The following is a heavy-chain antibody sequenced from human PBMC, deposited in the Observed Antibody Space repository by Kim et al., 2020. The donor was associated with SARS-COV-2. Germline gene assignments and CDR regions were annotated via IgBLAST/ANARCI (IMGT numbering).Heavy chain of an antibody. J-gene: IGHJ4*02. CDR1: GGSISSSSYY. Sequence: SETLSLTCTVSGGSISSSSYYWGWIRQPPGKGLEWIGSIYYSGSTYYNPSLKSRVTISVDTSKNQFSLKLSSVTAADTAVYYCARHLPQYYDSSGYDLGVFDYWGQGTLVTVSS. V-gene: IGHV4-39*01. CDR2: IYYSGST. D-gene: IGHD3-22*01. CDR3: ARHLPQYYDSSGYDLGVFDY.